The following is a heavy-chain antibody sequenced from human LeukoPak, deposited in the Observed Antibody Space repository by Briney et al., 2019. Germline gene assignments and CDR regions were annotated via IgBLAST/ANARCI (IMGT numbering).Heavy chain of an antibody. D-gene: IGHD4-11*01. CDR1: GFTFSSYA. CDR2: IKQGGSEI. Sequence: GGSLRLSCAASGFTFSSYAMSWVRQAPGKGLEYVALIKQGGSEIYHMDSVKGRFTISRDDATNSLYLQMNSLRVEDTALYYCARDRESESDSEGDYWGQGTLVTVSS. J-gene: IGHJ4*02. CDR3: ARDRESESDSEGDY. V-gene: IGHV3-7*01.